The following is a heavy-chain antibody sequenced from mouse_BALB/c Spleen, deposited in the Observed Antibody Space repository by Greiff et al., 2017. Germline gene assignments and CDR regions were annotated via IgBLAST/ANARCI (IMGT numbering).Heavy chain of an antibody. V-gene: IGHV14-3*02. Sequence: EVQLQQSGAELVKPGASVKLSCTASGFNIKDTYMHWVKQRPEQGLEWIGRIDPANGNTKYDPKFQGKATITADTSSNTAYLQLSSLTSEDTAVYYCITTVVDYFDYWGQGTTLTVSS. CDR3: ITTVVDYFDY. J-gene: IGHJ2*01. D-gene: IGHD1-1*01. CDR1: GFNIKDTY. CDR2: IDPANGNT.